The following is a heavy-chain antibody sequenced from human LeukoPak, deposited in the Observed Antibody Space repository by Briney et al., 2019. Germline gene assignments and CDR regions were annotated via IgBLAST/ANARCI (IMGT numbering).Heavy chain of an antibody. Sequence: GGSLRLSCAASGFTFSSHWMHWVRQAPGKGLVWVSRINSDGSSTIYADSVRGRFTISRDNAKNTLYLQMNSLRAEDTAVYYCAKRIVVVPAAMHAPFDYWGQGTLVTVSS. CDR2: INSDGSST. CDR3: AKRIVVVPAAMHAPFDY. D-gene: IGHD2-2*01. J-gene: IGHJ4*02. V-gene: IGHV3-74*01. CDR1: GFTFSSHW.